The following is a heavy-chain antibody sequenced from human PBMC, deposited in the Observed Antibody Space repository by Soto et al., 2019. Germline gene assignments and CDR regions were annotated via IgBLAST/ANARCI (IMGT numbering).Heavy chain of an antibody. Sequence: PGGSLRLSCAASGFTFSSYAMSWVRQAPGKGLEWVSAISGSGGSTYYADSVKGRFTISRDNSKNTLYLQMNTLRAEDTAVYYCARCDYGDWCAFDIWGQGTMVTVSS. V-gene: IGHV3-23*01. D-gene: IGHD4-17*01. CDR2: ISGSGGST. CDR3: ARCDYGDWCAFDI. CDR1: GFTFSSYA. J-gene: IGHJ3*02.